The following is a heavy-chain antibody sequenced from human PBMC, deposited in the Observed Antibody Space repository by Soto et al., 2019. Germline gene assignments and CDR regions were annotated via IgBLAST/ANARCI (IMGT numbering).Heavy chain of an antibody. CDR3: ARHNQDYGDYFDY. J-gene: IGHJ4*02. V-gene: IGHV4-39*01. CDR1: GGSISSSSYY. Sequence: QLQLQESGPGLVKPSETLSLTCTVSGGSISSSSYYWGWIRQPPGKGLEWIGSIYYSGSTYYNPSLKSRVTISVDTSKNQFSLKLSSVTAADTAVYYCARHNQDYGDYFDYWGQGTLVTVSS. CDR2: IYYSGST. D-gene: IGHD4-17*01.